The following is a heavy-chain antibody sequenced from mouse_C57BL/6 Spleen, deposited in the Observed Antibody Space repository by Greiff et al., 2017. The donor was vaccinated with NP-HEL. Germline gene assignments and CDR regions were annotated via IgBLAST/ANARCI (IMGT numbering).Heavy chain of an antibody. D-gene: IGHD2-4*01. CDR1: GFTFSSYA. CDR2: ISSGGDYI. CDR3: TRDDYDAFAY. V-gene: IGHV5-9-1*02. J-gene: IGHJ3*01. Sequence: VESGEGLVKPGGSLKLSCAASGFTFSSYAMSWVRQTPEKRLEWVAYISSGGDYIYYADTVKGRFTISRDNARNTLYLQMSSLKSEDTAMYYCTRDDYDAFAYWGQGTLVTVSA.